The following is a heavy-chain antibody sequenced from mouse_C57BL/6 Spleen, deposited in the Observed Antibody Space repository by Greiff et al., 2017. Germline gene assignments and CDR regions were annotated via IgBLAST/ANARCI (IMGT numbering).Heavy chain of an antibody. CDR3: AIGLYAMDY. CDR1: GYSITSGYY. Sequence: ESGPGLVKPSQSLSLTCSVTGYSITSGYYWNWIRQFPGNKLEWMGYISYDGSNNYNPSLKNRISITRDTSKNQFFLKLNSVTTEDTATYYCAIGLYAMDYWGQGTSVTVSS. J-gene: IGHJ4*01. V-gene: IGHV3-6*01. CDR2: ISYDGSN.